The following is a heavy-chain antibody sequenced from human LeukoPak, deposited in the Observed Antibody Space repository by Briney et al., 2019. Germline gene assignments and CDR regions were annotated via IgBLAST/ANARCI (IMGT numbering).Heavy chain of an antibody. CDR1: GGSISSGGYY. J-gene: IGHJ4*02. V-gene: IGHV4-30-2*01. Sequence: SQTLSLTCTVSGGSISSGGYYWSWIRQPPGKGLEWIGEINHSGSTNYNPSLKSRVTISVDTSKNQFSLKLSSVTAADTAVYYCARDPCSGGSCYSDYWGQGTLVTVSS. CDR2: INHSGST. D-gene: IGHD2-15*01. CDR3: ARDPCSGGSCYSDY.